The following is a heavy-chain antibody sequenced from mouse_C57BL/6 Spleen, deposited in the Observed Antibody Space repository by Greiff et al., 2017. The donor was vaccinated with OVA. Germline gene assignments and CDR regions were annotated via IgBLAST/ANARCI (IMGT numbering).Heavy chain of an antibody. V-gene: IGHV14-2*01. D-gene: IGHD1-1*01. CDR3: ARPSTVVARYFDV. Sequence: DVKLVESGAELVKPGASVKLSCTASGFNIKDYYMHWVKQRTEQGLEWIGRIDPEDGETKYAPKFQGKATITADTSSNTAYLQLSSLTSEDTAVYYCARPSTVVARYFDVWGTGTTVTVSS. CDR2: IDPEDGET. J-gene: IGHJ1*03. CDR1: GFNIKDYY.